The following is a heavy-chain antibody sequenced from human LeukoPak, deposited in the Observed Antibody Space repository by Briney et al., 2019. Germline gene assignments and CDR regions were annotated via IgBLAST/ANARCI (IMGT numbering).Heavy chain of an antibody. J-gene: IGHJ3*02. CDR2: MYHSGSG. CDR1: GGSIRNYY. D-gene: IGHD2-21*02. V-gene: IGHV4-59*01. Sequence: SETLSLTCTVSGGSIRNYYWSWIRQSPGKGLEWVGYMYHSGSGSYNPSLKSRVAISVDTSKKQVSLNLTSVTAADTAVYYCARVHCGGDCYRGDAFDTWGQGTMVTVSS. CDR3: ARVHCGGDCYRGDAFDT.